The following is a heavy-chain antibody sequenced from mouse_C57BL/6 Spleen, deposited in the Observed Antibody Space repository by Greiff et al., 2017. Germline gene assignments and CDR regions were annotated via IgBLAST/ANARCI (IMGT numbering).Heavy chain of an antibody. CDR1: GYTFTSSW. CDR2: IDPSVSYT. CDR3: ARRSNYVPFDY. V-gene: IGHV1-69*01. D-gene: IGHD2-5*01. J-gene: IGHJ2*01. Sequence: QVQLQQPGAELVMPGASVKLSCKASGYTFTSSWMHWVKQRPGQGLGWIGEIDPSVSYTNYNQKFKGKSTLTVDKSSSAAYMQLSSLTSEDSAVYYCARRSNYVPFDYWGQGSTLTVSS.